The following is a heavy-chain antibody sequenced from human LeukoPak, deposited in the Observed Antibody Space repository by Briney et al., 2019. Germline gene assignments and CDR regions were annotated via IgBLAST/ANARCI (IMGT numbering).Heavy chain of an antibody. CDR1: GGSISGYY. CDR3: ARRITGTTWFDP. Sequence: PSETLSLTCTVSGGSISGYYWSWIRQPPGKGLEWIGYIYTSGSTNYNPSLKSRVTISVDTSKNQFSLKLSSVTAADTAVYYCARRITGTTWFDPWGQGTLVTVSS. CDR2: IYTSGST. J-gene: IGHJ5*02. D-gene: IGHD1-7*01. V-gene: IGHV4-4*09.